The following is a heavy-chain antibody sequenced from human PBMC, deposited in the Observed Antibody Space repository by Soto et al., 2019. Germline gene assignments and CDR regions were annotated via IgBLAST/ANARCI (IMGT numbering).Heavy chain of an antibody. CDR3: AGAFDF. J-gene: IGHJ3*01. CDR2: ISSTSNTR. Sequence: EVQLVESGGGLVQPGGSLRLSCAASGFTFSIYNMNWVRQAPGKGLEWISYISSTSNTRYYADSVKGRFTISRDNAENSLYLQMDSLRAEDTAVYYCAGAFDFWGQGTMVTVSS. V-gene: IGHV3-48*01. CDR1: GFTFSIYN.